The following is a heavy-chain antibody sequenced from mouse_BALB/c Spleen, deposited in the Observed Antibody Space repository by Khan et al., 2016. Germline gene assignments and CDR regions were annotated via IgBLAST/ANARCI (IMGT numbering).Heavy chain of an antibody. Sequence: QVQLKESGAELVRPGVSVKISCKGSGYTFTDYAMHWVKQSHAKSLEWIGVISTYYGDASYNQKFKGKATMTVDKSSSTAYMELARLTSEDSASYYFARTLYRYDDGFAYWGQGTLVTVSA. V-gene: IGHV1S137*01. CDR2: ISTYYGDA. D-gene: IGHD2-14*01. CDR1: GYTFTDYA. J-gene: IGHJ3*01. CDR3: ARTLYRYDDGFAY.